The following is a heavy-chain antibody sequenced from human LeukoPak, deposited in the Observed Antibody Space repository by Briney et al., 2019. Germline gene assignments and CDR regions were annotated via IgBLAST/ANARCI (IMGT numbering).Heavy chain of an antibody. CDR1: GFTFSSYG. D-gene: IGHD6-19*01. CDR3: ARDRWQWLSGNGY. V-gene: IGHV3-30*03. J-gene: IGHJ4*02. CDR2: ISYDGSNN. Sequence: GGSLRLSCAASGFTFSSYGMRWVRQAPGKGLDWVAVISYDGSNNYYADSVKGRFTCSRDNSKNTLYLQMNSLRAEDTAVYYCARDRWQWLSGNGYWGQGTLVTVSS.